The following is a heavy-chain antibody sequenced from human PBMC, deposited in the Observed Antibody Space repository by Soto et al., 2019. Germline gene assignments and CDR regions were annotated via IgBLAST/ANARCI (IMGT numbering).Heavy chain of an antibody. D-gene: IGHD5-18*01. CDR1: GVTFSRSG. Sequence: QVQLVQSGTEVKKPGASVKVSCKASGVTFSRSGFHWVRQAPGQGLEWMGMIVPSVDTTNYAQKFQARVTISADQFTSTVYMELRSLRSDDTAVYYCARCPQPPDTADPYAVDVWGQGTRVIVSS. CDR3: ARCPQPPDTADPYAVDV. V-gene: IGHV1-69*18. CDR2: IVPSVDTT. J-gene: IGHJ6*02.